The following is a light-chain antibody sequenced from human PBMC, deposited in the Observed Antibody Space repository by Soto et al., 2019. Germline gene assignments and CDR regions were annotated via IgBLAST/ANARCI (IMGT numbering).Light chain of an antibody. J-gene: IGKJ4*01. CDR1: EGISSW. CDR2: AAS. Sequence: DIQMTQSPSSVSASVGARVTSTCRASEGISSWVAWYQHKPGKAPNLLIYAASTLQSGVPSRFSGSGSGTEFTLTISSLQPEDFATYYCQQADTFPLTFGGGTKVEIK. CDR3: QQADTFPLT. V-gene: IGKV1-12*01.